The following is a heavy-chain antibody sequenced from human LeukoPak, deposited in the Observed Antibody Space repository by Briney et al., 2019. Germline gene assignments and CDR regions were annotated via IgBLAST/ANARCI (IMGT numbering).Heavy chain of an antibody. CDR3: VRDRGTYRPIDY. J-gene: IGHJ4*02. D-gene: IGHD1-26*01. CDR2: ISYTGTYI. Sequence: GSLRLSCAASAFSLNAYNMNWVRQAPGKGLEWVSSISYTGTYIYYADSVKGRFTVSRDNAQNSLYLQMNSLRAEDTAIYYCVRDRGTYRPIDYWGQGTLVTVSS. CDR1: AFSLNAYN. V-gene: IGHV3-21*04.